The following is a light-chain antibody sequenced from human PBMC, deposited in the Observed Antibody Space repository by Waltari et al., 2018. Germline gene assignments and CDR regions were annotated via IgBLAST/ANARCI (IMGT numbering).Light chain of an antibody. V-gene: IGKV3-20*01. CDR1: QSVSSTY. Sequence: EIVFTQSPVTLSLSPGDRATLPCSASQSVSSTYLAWYQQKPGQAPGLLIYGASSRATGIPDRFSGSGSGTDFTLTISRLEPEDFAVYYCQHYSSSSWTFGQGTKVEIK. CDR3: QHYSSSSWT. CDR2: GAS. J-gene: IGKJ1*01.